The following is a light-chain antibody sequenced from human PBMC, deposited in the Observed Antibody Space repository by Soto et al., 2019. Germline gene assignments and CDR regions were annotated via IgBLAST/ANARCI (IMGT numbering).Light chain of an antibody. V-gene: IGLV2-8*01. J-gene: IGLJ2*01. Sequence: QSVLTQPTSASGSPGQSVTISCTGTSSDVGGYNYVSWYQLHPGKAPRLMISEVSQRPSGVPDRFSGSKSGNTASLTVSGLQPEDEADYYCSSYAGSNKLLFGGGTKLTVL. CDR1: SSDVGGYNY. CDR2: EVS. CDR3: SSYAGSNKLL.